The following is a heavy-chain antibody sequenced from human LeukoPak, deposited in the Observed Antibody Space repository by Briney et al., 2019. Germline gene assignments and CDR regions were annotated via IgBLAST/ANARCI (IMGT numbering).Heavy chain of an antibody. D-gene: IGHD6-6*01. V-gene: IGHV4-34*01. Sequence: PSETLSLTCAVYGGSFSDYYWSWIRQPPGKGLEWIGEINHSGRNNYNPSLKSRVTISIDTSKNQFSLKLSSVTAADTAVYYCASIAAPRDYYMDVWGKGTTVTVSS. CDR1: GGSFSDYY. J-gene: IGHJ6*03. CDR2: INHSGRN. CDR3: ASIAAPRDYYMDV.